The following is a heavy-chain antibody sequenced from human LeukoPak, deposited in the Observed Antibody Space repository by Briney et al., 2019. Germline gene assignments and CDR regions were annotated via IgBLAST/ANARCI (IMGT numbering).Heavy chain of an antibody. Sequence: SQTLSFTGAVSDVSISSGGYSWSWIGQPLGRGLEWIGYIYHSERTYYNPSLKRRVTLSVDRPKHQFSLQLSSVPAADTAVYYCPRSEYYDSSGYFGYWGQGTLVTVSS. D-gene: IGHD3-22*01. V-gene: IGHV4-30-2*01. CDR1: DVSISSGGYS. J-gene: IGHJ4*02. CDR3: PRSEYYDSSGYFGY. CDR2: IYHSERT.